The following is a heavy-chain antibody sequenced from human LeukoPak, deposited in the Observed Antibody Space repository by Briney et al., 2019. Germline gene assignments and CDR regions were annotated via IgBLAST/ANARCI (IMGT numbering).Heavy chain of an antibody. J-gene: IGHJ4*02. CDR1: GGSISSYY. CDR2: IYTSGST. V-gene: IGHV4-4*07. D-gene: IGHD3-22*01. Sequence: SETLSLTCTVSGGSISSYYWSWIRQPAGKGLEWIGRIYTSGSTNYNPSLKSRVTMSVDTSKNQFSLKLSSVTAADTAVYYCARGPNYYDSSGFHYRDWGQGTLVTVSS. CDR3: ARGPNYYDSSGFHYRD.